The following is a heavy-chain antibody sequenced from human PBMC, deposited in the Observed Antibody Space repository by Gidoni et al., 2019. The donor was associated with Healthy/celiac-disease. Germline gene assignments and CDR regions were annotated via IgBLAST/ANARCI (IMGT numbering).Heavy chain of an antibody. Sequence: QVQLQTSGPGLLKPSQTLSLPCTVSGVSISRGVYYWSWIRQHPGKGLEWIGYIYYSGSTYYNPSLKSLVTISVDTSKNQFSLKLSSVTAADTAVYYCARFPRYGGNSSGRAVDIWGQGTMVTVSS. CDR2: IYYSGST. J-gene: IGHJ3*02. CDR1: GVSISRGVYY. V-gene: IGHV4-31*01. D-gene: IGHD3-10*01. CDR3: ARFPRYGGNSSGRAVDI.